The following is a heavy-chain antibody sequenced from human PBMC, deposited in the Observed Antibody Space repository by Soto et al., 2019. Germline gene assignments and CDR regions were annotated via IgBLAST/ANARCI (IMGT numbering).Heavy chain of an antibody. V-gene: IGHV1-24*01. CDR3: ATRRSGYDYYFDS. CDR1: GYTLTELS. D-gene: IGHD5-12*01. CDR2: FDPEDSET. Sequence: QVQLVQSGAEVKKPGASVKVSCKVSGYTLTELSIHWVRQAPGKGLEWMAGFDPEDSETIYAQKFQGRVTMTEDTXTDTAYMDLSSLRSEDTAVYYCATRRSGYDYYFDSWGQGTLVTVSS. J-gene: IGHJ4*02.